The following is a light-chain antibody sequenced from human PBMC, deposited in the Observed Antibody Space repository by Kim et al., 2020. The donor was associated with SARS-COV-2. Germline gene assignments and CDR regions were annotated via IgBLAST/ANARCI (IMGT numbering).Light chain of an antibody. CDR3: AAWDDTLKGWV. CDR1: NSNIGNNP. CDR2: SDN. J-gene: IGLJ3*02. Sequence: ELTQPPSASGTPGQRVTISCSGSNSNIGNNPINWFQQFPGTAPKLLIYSDNQRPSGVPDRFSGSKSGTSASLAISGLQSEDEADFYCAAWDDTLKGWVFGGGTKLTVL. V-gene: IGLV1-44*01.